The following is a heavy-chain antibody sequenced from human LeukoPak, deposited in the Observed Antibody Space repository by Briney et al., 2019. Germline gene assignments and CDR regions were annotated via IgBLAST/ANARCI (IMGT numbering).Heavy chain of an antibody. CDR3: ASKLNYGDPFY. V-gene: IGHV3-74*01. CDR1: GFTFSSYW. D-gene: IGHD4-17*01. CDR2: INPDGGTT. J-gene: IGHJ4*02. Sequence: PGGSPRLSCAASGFTFSSYWMHWVRQAPGKGLVWVSRINPDGGTTNYADSVKGRFTISRDNAKNTLYLQMNSLRADDTAIYYCASKLNYGDPFYWGQGTLVTVSS.